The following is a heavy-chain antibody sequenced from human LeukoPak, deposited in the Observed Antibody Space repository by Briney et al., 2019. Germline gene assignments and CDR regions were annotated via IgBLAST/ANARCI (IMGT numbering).Heavy chain of an antibody. J-gene: IGHJ4*02. V-gene: IGHV1-3*01. CDR3: ARVGGGSGSYYNGLDY. CDR2: INAGNGNT. Sequence: ASVKVSCKASGYTFTSYAMHWVRQAPGQRLEWMGWINAGNGNTKYSQKFQGRVTITRDTSASTAYMELSSLRSEDTAVYYCARVGGGSGSYYNGLDYWGQGTLVTVSS. CDR1: GYTFTSYA. D-gene: IGHD3-10*01.